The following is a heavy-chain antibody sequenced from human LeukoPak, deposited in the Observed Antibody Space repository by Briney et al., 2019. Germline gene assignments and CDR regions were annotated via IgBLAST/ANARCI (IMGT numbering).Heavy chain of an antibody. CDR2: INTDGSFT. CDR1: GFTFSNYW. CDR3: AKGRRDGYNSGPRGDV. D-gene: IGHD5-24*01. V-gene: IGHV3-74*01. Sequence: QPGGSLRLSCAASGFTFSNYWVHWVRQAPGKGLVWVARINTDGSFTSHADSVKGRFTISRDNSKNTLYLQMNSLRVDDTAIYSCAKGRRDGYNSGPRGDVWGRGTMVTVSS. J-gene: IGHJ3*01.